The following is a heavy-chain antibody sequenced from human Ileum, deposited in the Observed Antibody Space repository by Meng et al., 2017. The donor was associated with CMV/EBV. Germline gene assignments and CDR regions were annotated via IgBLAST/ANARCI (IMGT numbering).Heavy chain of an antibody. V-gene: IGHV5-51*01. CDR1: GYSFTSYW. D-gene: IGHD2-2*01. CDR2: IYPGDSDT. Sequence: KVSCKGSGYSFTSYWIGWVRQMPGKGMEWMGIIYPGDSDTRYSPSFQGQVTISADKSISTAYLQWSSLQAADTAMYYCASKQGYCSSTSCPAYAFDIWGQGTMVTVSS. CDR3: ASKQGYCSSTSCPAYAFDI. J-gene: IGHJ3*02.